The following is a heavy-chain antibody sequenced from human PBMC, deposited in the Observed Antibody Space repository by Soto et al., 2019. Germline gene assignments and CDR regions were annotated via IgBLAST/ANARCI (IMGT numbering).Heavy chain of an antibody. CDR3: ARHVAAVAGTRGDWFDP. D-gene: IGHD6-19*01. CDR2: IYPGDSDT. CDR1: GYSFTSYW. J-gene: IGHJ5*02. Sequence: GESLKISCKGSGYSFTSYWIGWVRQMPGKGLEWMGIIYPGDSDTRYSPSFQGQVTISADKSISTAYLQWSSLKASDTAMYYCARHVAAVAGTRGDWFDPWGQGTLVTVSS. V-gene: IGHV5-51*01.